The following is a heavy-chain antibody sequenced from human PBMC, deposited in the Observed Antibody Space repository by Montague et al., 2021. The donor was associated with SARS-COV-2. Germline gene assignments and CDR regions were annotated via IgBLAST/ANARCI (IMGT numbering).Heavy chain of an antibody. Sequence: SETLSLTCTVSGGSISSPASYCGWFRQSPGKGLEWIGSISYAGRTYYNPSLRSRVTFSMDTSKNHFSLSLNSVTAADTAVYFCARQLPSYYSTNKCYPYYLDVWGRGAMVTVSS. CDR2: ISYAGRT. CDR1: GGSISSPASY. V-gene: IGHV4-39*01. CDR3: ARQLPSYYSTNKCYPYYLDV. J-gene: IGHJ6*03. D-gene: IGHD2-8*01.